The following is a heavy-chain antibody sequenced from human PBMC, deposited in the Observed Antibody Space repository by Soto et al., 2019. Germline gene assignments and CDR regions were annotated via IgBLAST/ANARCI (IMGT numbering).Heavy chain of an antibody. J-gene: IGHJ5*01. CDR1: GFVFSGYG. V-gene: IGHV3-30*03. Sequence: QGQLVESGGGVVQPGRSLRLSCAASGFVFSGYGMHWVRQAPGKGLEWVGLISNDGRSEYYAESVRGRFTISRDNSKTTLYLHINSLTTEDTAVYYCATSRRHDLVLWWFGPSARGTLVIVSS. CDR3: ATSRRHDLVLWWFGP. D-gene: IGHD3-16*01. CDR2: ISNDGRSE.